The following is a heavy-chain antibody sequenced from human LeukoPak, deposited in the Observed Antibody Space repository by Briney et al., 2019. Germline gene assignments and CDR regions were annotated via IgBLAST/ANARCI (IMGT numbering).Heavy chain of an antibody. CDR2: ISTDGSST. Sequence: GGSLRLSCAASGFTVSSNYMSWVRQAPGKGLLWVSRISTDGSSTSYADSVKGRFTISRDNAKNTLYLQMNSLRAEDTAVYYCARDSGHDYYFDYWGQGTLVTVSS. CDR1: GFTVSSNY. J-gene: IGHJ4*02. CDR3: ARDSGHDYYFDY. V-gene: IGHV3-74*01. D-gene: IGHD5-12*01.